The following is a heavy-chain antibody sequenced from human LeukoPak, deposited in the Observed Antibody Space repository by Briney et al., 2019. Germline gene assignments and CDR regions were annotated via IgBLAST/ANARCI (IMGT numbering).Heavy chain of an antibody. Sequence: ASVKVSCKASGYTFTGYYMHWVRQAPGQGLEWMGWINPNSGGTNYAQKFQGRVTMTRDTSISTAYMELSRLRSDDTAVYYCARVWAYYYYGSGSIVEDAFDIWGQGTMVTVSS. CDR3: ARVWAYYYYGSGSIVEDAFDI. V-gene: IGHV1-2*02. J-gene: IGHJ3*02. CDR2: INPNSGGT. D-gene: IGHD3-10*01. CDR1: GYTFTGYY.